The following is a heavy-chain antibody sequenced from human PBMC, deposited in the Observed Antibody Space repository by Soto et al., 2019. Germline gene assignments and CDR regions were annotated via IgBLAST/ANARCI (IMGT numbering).Heavy chain of an antibody. J-gene: IGHJ4*02. CDR3: ATGSSIAARWAFDY. Sequence: GGSLRLSCAAPGFTFSSYAMSWVRQAPGKGLEWVSAISGSGGSTYYADSVKGRFTISRDNSKNTLYLQMNSLRAEDTAVYYCATGSSIAARWAFDYWGQGTLVTVSS. D-gene: IGHD6-6*01. CDR1: GFTFSSYA. V-gene: IGHV3-23*01. CDR2: ISGSGGST.